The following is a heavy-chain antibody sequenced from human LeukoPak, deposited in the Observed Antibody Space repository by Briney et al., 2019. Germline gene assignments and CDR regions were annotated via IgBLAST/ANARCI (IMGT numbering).Heavy chain of an antibody. V-gene: IGHV1-24*01. D-gene: IGHD6-19*01. J-gene: IGHJ4*02. CDR3: ATVWYSSGWYGIDY. CDR1: GYTLTELS. Sequence: ASVKVSCKVSGYTLTELSMHWVRQAPGKGLEWMGGFDPEDGETIYAQKFQGRVTMTEDTSTDTAYMELSSLRSEDTAVYYCATVWYSSGWYGIDYWGQGILVTVSS. CDR2: FDPEDGET.